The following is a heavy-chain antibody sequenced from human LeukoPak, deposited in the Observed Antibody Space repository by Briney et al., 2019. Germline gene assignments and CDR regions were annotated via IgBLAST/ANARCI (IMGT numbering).Heavy chain of an antibody. Sequence: PSETLSLTCTVSGGSISTYSWIWIRQPPGKGLEWIGYIYNSGSTNYNPSLKSRVSMSVDTSKNQFSLKLNSVTAADTAVYYCARVLMVVAATDAFGIWGQGTTVTVSS. D-gene: IGHD2-15*01. CDR3: ARVLMVVAATDAFGI. V-gene: IGHV4-59*01. CDR1: GGSISTYS. CDR2: IYNSGST. J-gene: IGHJ3*02.